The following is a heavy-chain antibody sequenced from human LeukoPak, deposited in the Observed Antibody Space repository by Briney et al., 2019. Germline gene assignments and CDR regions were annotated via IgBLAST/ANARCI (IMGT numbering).Heavy chain of an antibody. CDR2: ISGSGGST. V-gene: IGHV3-23*01. Sequence: GGSLRLSCAASGFTFSSYAMSWVRQAPGKGLEWVSAISGSGGSTYYPDSVKGRSTISRDNSKNTLYLQMNSLRAEDTAVYYCAKPTNYYGSGSYYKSWFDPWGQGTLVTVSS. CDR3: AKPTNYYGSGSYYKSWFDP. CDR1: GFTFSSYA. D-gene: IGHD3-10*01. J-gene: IGHJ5*02.